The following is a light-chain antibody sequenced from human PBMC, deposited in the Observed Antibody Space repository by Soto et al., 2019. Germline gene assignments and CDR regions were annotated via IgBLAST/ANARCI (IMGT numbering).Light chain of an antibody. Sequence: DIVLTQSPGTLSLSPGETATLSCRASQSVSSNYLAWYQQKPGQTPKVLIYRASTRATGIPDRFSGSGSGTDFTLTISRLEAEDFAVYYCQQYGSSPLTFGGGTKVDIK. CDR3: QQYGSSPLT. V-gene: IGKV3-20*01. CDR2: RAS. J-gene: IGKJ4*01. CDR1: QSVSSNY.